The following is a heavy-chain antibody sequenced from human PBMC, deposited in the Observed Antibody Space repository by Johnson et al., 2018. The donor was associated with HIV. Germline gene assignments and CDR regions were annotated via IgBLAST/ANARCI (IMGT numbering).Heavy chain of an antibody. CDR3: AREQLALYDAFDS. CDR2: IKQDGSEK. J-gene: IGHJ3*02. V-gene: IGHV3-7*04. Sequence: VQLVESGGGVVQPGRSLRLSCAASGFTFSSYWMSWVRQAPGKGLEWVANIKQDGSEKYYVDSVKGRFTISRDNAKNSLYLQMNSLRAEDTAVYYCAREQLALYDAFDSWGQGTMVTVSS. CDR1: GFTFSSYW. D-gene: IGHD6-6*01.